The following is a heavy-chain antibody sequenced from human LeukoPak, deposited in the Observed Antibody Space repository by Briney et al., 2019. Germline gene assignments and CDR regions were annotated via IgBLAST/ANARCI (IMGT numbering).Heavy chain of an antibody. V-gene: IGHV4-59*08. Sequence: SETLSLTCTVSGGSISSYYWSWIRQPPGKGLEWIGYIYYSGSTNYNPPLKSRVTISVDTSKNQFSLKLSSVTAADTAVYYCARLLKHYDFWSGYGMDVWGQGTTVTVSS. D-gene: IGHD3-3*01. CDR2: IYYSGST. J-gene: IGHJ6*02. CDR3: ARLLKHYDFWSGYGMDV. CDR1: GGSISSYY.